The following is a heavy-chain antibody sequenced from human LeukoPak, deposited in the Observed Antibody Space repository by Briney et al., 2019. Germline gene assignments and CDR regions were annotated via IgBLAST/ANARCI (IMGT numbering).Heavy chain of an antibody. V-gene: IGHV4-34*01. D-gene: IGHD3-10*01. J-gene: IGHJ3*02. CDR3: ARDLSGSYSDDAFDI. Sequence: SETLSLTCAVYGGSFSGYYWSWIRQPPGKGLEWIGEINHSGSTNYNPSLKSRVTISVDTSKNQFSLKLSSVTAADTAVYYCARDLSGSYSDDAFDIWGQGTMVTVSS. CDR2: INHSGST. CDR1: GGSFSGYY.